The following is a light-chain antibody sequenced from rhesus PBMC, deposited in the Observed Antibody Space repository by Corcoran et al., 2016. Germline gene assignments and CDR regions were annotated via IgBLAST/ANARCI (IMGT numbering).Light chain of an antibody. CDR2: KAS. CDR1: ENVNNY. J-gene: IGKJ3*01. Sequence: DIQMTQSPSSLSASVGDRVTITCRASENVNNYLNWYQQKPGKAPKLLIYKASTLPSGVPSRFSGSGSGTDYTFTISSLQPEDVATYYCQHGYGTPFTFGPGTKLDIK. CDR3: QHGYGTPFT. V-gene: IGKV1-74*01.